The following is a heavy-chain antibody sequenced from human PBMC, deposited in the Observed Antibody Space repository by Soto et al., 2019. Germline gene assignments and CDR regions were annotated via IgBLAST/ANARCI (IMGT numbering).Heavy chain of an antibody. CDR1: GFTFSSYG. V-gene: IGHV3-33*01. CDR2: IWYDGSNK. J-gene: IGHJ4*02. CDR3: ASSPGMATNFDY. Sequence: QVQLVESGGGVVQPGRSLRLSCAASGFTFSSYGMHWVRQAPGKGLERVAVIWYDGSNKYYADSVKGRFTISRDNSKNTLYLQMNSLRAEDTAVYYCASSPGMATNFDYWGQGTLVTVSS. D-gene: IGHD5-12*01.